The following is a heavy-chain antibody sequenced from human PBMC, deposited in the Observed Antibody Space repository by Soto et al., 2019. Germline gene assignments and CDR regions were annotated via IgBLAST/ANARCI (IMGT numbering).Heavy chain of an antibody. CDR3: ARGHIAAAGSLDY. V-gene: IGHV3-11*05. Sequence: PGGSLRLSCAASGFTFSDYYMNWIRQAPGKGLEWVSYISSAGTFTNYADSVKGRFTISRDNAQKSLYLQMNSLRAEDTAVYYCARGHIAAAGSLDYWGQGTLVTVSS. CDR2: ISSAGTFT. CDR1: GFTFSDYY. J-gene: IGHJ4*02. D-gene: IGHD6-13*01.